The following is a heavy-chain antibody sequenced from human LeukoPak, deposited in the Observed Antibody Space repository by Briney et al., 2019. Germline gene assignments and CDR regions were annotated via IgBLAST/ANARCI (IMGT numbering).Heavy chain of an antibody. J-gene: IGHJ3*02. V-gene: IGHV4-39*02. CDR2: IYYSGST. Sequence: SETLSLTCTVSGGSISSSSYFWGWIRQPPGKGLEWIGNIYYSGSTYYNPSLQSRVTISVDTSTNHFSLKLTSVTAADTAIYYCARTLLRYCSGVSSCYPTRNVFDIWGQGTMVTVSS. CDR1: GGSISSSSYF. CDR3: ARTLLRYCSGVSSCYPTRNVFDI. D-gene: IGHD2-15*01.